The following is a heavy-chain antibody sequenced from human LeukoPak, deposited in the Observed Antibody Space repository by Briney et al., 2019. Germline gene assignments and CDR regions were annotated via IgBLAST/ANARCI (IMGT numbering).Heavy chain of an antibody. V-gene: IGHV4-59*08. CDR2: IYYSGST. Sequence: SETLSLTCTVSGGSISSYYWSWIRQPPGKGLEWIGYIYYSGSTNYNPSLKSRVTISVDTSKNQFSLKLSSVTAADTAVYYCARPSRGYGSDDAFDIWGQGTMVTVSS. CDR1: GGSISSYY. J-gene: IGHJ3*02. D-gene: IGHD5-12*01. CDR3: ARPSRGYGSDDAFDI.